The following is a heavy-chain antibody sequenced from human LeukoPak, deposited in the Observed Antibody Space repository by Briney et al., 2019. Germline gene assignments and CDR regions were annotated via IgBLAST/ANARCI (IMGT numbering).Heavy chain of an antibody. V-gene: IGHV1-8*03. CDR3: ARGPGIAVAGTSYYYMDV. D-gene: IGHD6-19*01. J-gene: IGHJ6*03. CDR1: GGTFSSYA. Sequence: VASVKVSCKASGGTFSSYAINWVRQATGQGLEWMGWMNPNSGNTGYAQKFQGRVTITRNTSISTAYMELSSLRSEDTAVYYCARGPGIAVAGTSYYYMDVWGKGTTVTVSS. CDR2: MNPNSGNT.